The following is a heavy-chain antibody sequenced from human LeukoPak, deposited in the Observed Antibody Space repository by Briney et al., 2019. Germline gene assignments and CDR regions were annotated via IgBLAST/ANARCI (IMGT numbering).Heavy chain of an antibody. Sequence: SETLSLTCTVSGGSISSYYWSWIRQPPGKGLEWIGYIYYSGSTHYNPSLKSRVTLSEDTSKNQFSLKLSSATAADTAVYYCARVALAGVAAAGYYYMDVWGKGTTVTVSS. D-gene: IGHD6-13*01. V-gene: IGHV4-59*01. CDR1: GGSISSYY. CDR3: ARVALAGVAAAGYYYMDV. J-gene: IGHJ6*03. CDR2: IYYSGST.